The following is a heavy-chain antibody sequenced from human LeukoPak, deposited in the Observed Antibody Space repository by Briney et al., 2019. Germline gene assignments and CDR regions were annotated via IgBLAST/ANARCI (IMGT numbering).Heavy chain of an antibody. CDR3: ARVSENSMIVVVHETGFDY. CDR2: ISAYNSNT. Sequence: VASVKVSCKASGYTFTSYGISWVRQAPGQGLEWMGWISAYNSNTNYAQKLQGRVTMTTDTSTSTAYMELRSLRSDDTAVYYCARVSENSMIVVVHETGFDYWGQGTLVTVSS. CDR1: GYTFTSYG. D-gene: IGHD3-22*01. V-gene: IGHV1-18*01. J-gene: IGHJ4*02.